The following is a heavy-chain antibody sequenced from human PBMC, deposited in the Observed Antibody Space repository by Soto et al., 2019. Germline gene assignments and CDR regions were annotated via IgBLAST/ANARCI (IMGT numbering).Heavy chain of an antibody. V-gene: IGHV3-23*01. CDR1: GFTFSSYA. Sequence: GGSLRLSCAASGFTFSSYAMSWVRQAPGKGLEWVSAMSGSSSTTYYADSVRGRFTISRDRSKNTLYLQMSSLRAEDTALYYCAKNQERELPRVIDFWGQGTLVTVSS. D-gene: IGHD1-7*01. CDR3: AKNQERELPRVIDF. CDR2: MSGSSSTT. J-gene: IGHJ4*02.